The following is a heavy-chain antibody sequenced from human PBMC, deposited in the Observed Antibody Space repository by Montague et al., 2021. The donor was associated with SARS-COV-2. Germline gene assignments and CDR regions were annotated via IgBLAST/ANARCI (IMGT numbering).Heavy chain of an antibody. J-gene: IGHJ4*02. CDR1: GGSISFGYFY. CDR3: ARVYTVTSYFDY. CDR2: IYPPENT. D-gene: IGHD4-17*01. V-gene: IGHV4-61*02. Sequence: TRSLTCTVTGGSISFGYFYWSWIPPPAGTGLEWIVLIYPPENTNYTPSLKGRVTISVDTSKYQFSLKLSSVTAADTAVYYCARVYTVTSYFDYWGPGTTVTVSS.